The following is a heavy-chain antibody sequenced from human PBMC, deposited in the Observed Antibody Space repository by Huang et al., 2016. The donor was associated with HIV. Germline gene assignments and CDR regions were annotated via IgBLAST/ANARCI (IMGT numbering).Heavy chain of an antibody. V-gene: IGHV1-18*04. CDR2: ISASNGDT. CDR3: ALTAITMVRGVIRAPSKFDY. Sequence: QVQLVQSGAEVKKPGASVKVSCKASGYTFTNYGITWVQQAPGQGLEWMGWISASNGDTNYAQNLQGRVTMTTDTPTSTTYMELRSLTSDDTAVYYCALTAITMVRGVIRAPSKFDYWGQGTLITVSS. J-gene: IGHJ4*02. CDR1: GYTFTNYG. D-gene: IGHD3-10*01.